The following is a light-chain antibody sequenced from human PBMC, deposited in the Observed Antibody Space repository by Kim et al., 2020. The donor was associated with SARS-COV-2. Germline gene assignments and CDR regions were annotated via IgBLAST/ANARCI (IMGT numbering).Light chain of an antibody. CDR2: QDT. V-gene: IGLV3-1*01. CDR1: KLGDRY. Sequence: SYELTQPPSVSVSPGQTASITCSGDKLGDRYTSWYHQRPAQSPLLVIYQDTKRPSGMPARFSGSTSGNTATLTITGAQAMDEADSFCQAWDNRALYVV. J-gene: IGLJ1*01. CDR3: QAWDNRALYV.